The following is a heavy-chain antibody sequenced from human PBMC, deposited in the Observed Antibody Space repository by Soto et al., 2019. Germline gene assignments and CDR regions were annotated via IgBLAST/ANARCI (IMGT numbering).Heavy chain of an antibody. CDR3: ARDYSSYGHFDY. CDR2: IRSSSSTI. Sequence: EVQLVESGGGLVQPGGSLRLSCAASGFTFSSYSMNWVRQAPGKGLEWGSYIRSSSSTIYYADSVKGRFTISGDNAKNPLYLQMNSLRAEDTAVYYCARDYSSYGHFDYWGQGALVTVSS. D-gene: IGHD5-18*01. CDR1: GFTFSSYS. V-gene: IGHV3-48*01. J-gene: IGHJ4*02.